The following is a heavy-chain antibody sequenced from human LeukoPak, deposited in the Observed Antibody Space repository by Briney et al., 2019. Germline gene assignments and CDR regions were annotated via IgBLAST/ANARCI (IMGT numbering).Heavy chain of an antibody. CDR2: IYYSGST. D-gene: IGHD3-10*01. Sequence: SETLSLTCTVSGGSISSYYWSWIRQPPGKGLEWIGYIYYSGSTNYNPSLKSRVTISVDTSKNQFSLKLSSVTAADTAVYYCARKPLMVRGVSSIDLWGRGTLVTVFS. V-gene: IGHV4-59*12. CDR1: GGSISSYY. J-gene: IGHJ2*01. CDR3: ARKPLMVRGVSSIDL.